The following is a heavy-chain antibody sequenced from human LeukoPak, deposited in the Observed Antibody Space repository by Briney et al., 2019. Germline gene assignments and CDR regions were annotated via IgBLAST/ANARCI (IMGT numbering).Heavy chain of an antibody. J-gene: IGHJ5*02. CDR2: IKEEGSEQ. V-gene: IGHV3-7*01. Sequence: GGSLRLSCAASGFSFSDYWTSWVRQAPGKGLEWAANIKEEGSEQYYVDAVKGRFTVSRDNSRKSVYLQMNSLRADDTAVYYCKKRWSVNWFDPWGQGSLVTVSS. CDR3: KKRWSVNWFDP. D-gene: IGHD3-3*01. CDR1: GFSFSDYW.